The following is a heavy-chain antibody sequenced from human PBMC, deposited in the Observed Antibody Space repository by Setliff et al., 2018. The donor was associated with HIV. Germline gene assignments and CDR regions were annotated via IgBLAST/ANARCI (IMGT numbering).Heavy chain of an antibody. Sequence: SETLSLTCTVSGGSISSHYWSWIRQPPGKGLEWIGSVYYSGSTNYNPSLKSRITISLDTSKSQFSLKLLSVTAADTAVYYCRVWILRDTSDIWGQGTVVTVSS. D-gene: IGHD1-1*01. J-gene: IGHJ3*02. CDR3: RVWILRDTSDI. V-gene: IGHV4-59*11. CDR2: VYYSGST. CDR1: GGSISSHY.